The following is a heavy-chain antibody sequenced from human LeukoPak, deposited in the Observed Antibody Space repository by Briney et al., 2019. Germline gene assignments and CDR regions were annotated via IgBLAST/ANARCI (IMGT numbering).Heavy chain of an antibody. D-gene: IGHD3-16*01. Sequence: SETLSLTCAVSGDSLSSTSYYWAWIRQPPGKGLECIGIIYYAGSTYYNPSLKGRVTVSAETSKGQFSLRLSSVTAADTAVYYCASGRRGGNGWPFTSGLAVWGKGPT. CDR3: ASGRRGGNGWPFTSGLAV. V-gene: IGHV4-39*01. CDR2: IYYAGST. CDR1: GDSLSSTSYY. J-gene: IGHJ6*04.